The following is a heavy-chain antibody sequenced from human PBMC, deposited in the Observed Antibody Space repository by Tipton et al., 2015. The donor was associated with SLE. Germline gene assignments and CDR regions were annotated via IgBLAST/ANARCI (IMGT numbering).Heavy chain of an antibody. V-gene: IGHV4-39*02. CDR3: AREANTVTGVYLDF. J-gene: IGHJ4*02. Sequence: TLSLTCTVSGGSISSSSYYWGWIRQPPGKGLEWIGSIYYSGSTYYNPSLKSRVTISVDTSKNQFSLKLSSVTAAGTAVYYCAREANTVTGVYLDFWGQGTLVTVSS. D-gene: IGHD4-11*01. CDR1: GGSISSSSYY. CDR2: IYYSGST.